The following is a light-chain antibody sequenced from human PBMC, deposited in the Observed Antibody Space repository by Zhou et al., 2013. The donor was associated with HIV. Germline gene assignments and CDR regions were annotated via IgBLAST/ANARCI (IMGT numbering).Light chain of an antibody. CDR1: QTIGSN. V-gene: IGKV3-11*01. CDR3: QQRSNWPPNYT. J-gene: IGKJ2*01. Sequence: EIVLTQSPGTLSLSPGERATLSCRTSQTIGSNLAWYQQKPGLPPRLVIYDTSTRVTVFPARFSGSGSGTEFTLTISSLEPEDFAVYYCQQRSNWPPNYTFGQGTKLEIK. CDR2: DTS.